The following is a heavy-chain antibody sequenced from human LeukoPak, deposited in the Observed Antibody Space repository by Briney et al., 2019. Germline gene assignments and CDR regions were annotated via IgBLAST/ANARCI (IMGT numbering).Heavy chain of an antibody. J-gene: IGHJ4*02. D-gene: IGHD1-26*01. CDR2: IYHSGST. V-gene: IGHV4-4*02. CDR1: GGSISSSNW. Sequence: SGTLSLTCAVSGGSISSSNWWSWVRQPPGKGLEWIGEIYHSGSTNYYPSLKSRVTISVDKSTNQFSLKLNSVTAADTAVYYCARGLRGRSYDFDYWGQGTLVTVSS. CDR3: ARGLRGRSYDFDY.